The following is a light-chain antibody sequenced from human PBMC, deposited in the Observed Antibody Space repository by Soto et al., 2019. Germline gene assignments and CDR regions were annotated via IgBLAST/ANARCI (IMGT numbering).Light chain of an antibody. CDR1: QSVSSN. CDR2: GAS. Sequence: EIVMTQSPATLSVSPGERATLSCRASQSVSSNLAWYQQKPGQAPRLLIYGASTRATGIPARFSCSGSGTEFTLTISSLQSEDFAVYYCQQYNNWPFPSWTCGQGTKVEIK. V-gene: IGKV3-15*01. CDR3: QQYNNWPFPSWT. J-gene: IGKJ1*01.